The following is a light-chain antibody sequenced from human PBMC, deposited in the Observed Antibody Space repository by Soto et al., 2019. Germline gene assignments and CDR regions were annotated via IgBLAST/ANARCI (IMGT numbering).Light chain of an antibody. CDR1: QSISDW. CDR2: DAS. CDR3: QHYNNSST. V-gene: IGKV1-5*01. J-gene: IGKJ1*01. Sequence: DIQMTQSPSTLSASVGDRVTITCRASQSISDWLAWFQLKPGKAPKLLIYDASSLESGVPSRFSGSGSGTEFTLTTSRLKIDAFATYPCQHYNNSSTSGHRSKVDIK.